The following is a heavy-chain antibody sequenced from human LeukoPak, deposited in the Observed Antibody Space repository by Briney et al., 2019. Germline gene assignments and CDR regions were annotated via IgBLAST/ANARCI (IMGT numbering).Heavy chain of an antibody. J-gene: IGHJ5*02. D-gene: IGHD2-15*01. V-gene: IGHV4-39*01. CDR3: ARHRIVVVVAAPFDP. CDR2: IYYSGST. CDR1: GFTFSSYW. Sequence: GSLRLSCAASGFTFSSYWMSWVRQPPGKGLEWIGSIYYSGSTYYNPSLKSRVTISVDTSKNQFSLKLSSVTAADTAVYYCARHRIVVVVAAPFDPWGQGTLVTVSS.